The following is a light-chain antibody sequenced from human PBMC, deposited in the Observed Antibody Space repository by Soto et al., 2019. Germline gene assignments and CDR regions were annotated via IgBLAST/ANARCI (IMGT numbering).Light chain of an antibody. V-gene: IGKV1-33*01. CDR1: QDIRTY. J-gene: IGKJ1*01. CDR2: DAS. CDR3: QQYDKLVT. Sequence: DIPMTQSPSALSASTGDRVTITCQASQDIRTYLNWYQQKPGKAPKLLIYDASKLQTGVPSRFRGSGSGTTFTFIISSLQPEDFAIYYCQQYDKLVTFGQGTKVEMK.